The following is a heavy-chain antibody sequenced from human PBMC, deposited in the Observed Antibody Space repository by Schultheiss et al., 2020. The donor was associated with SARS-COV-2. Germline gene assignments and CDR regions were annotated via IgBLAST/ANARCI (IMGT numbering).Heavy chain of an antibody. D-gene: IGHD2-2*01. CDR3: ARALGCSSTSCDYYFDY. V-gene: IGHV4-59*01. CDR1: GGSISSYY. J-gene: IGHJ4*02. CDR2: IYYSGST. Sequence: GSLRLSCTVSGGSISSYYWSWIRQPPGKGLEWIGYIYYSGSTNYNPSLKSRVTISVDTSKNQFSLKLSSVTAADTAVYYCARALGCSSTSCDYYFDYWGQGTLVTVSS.